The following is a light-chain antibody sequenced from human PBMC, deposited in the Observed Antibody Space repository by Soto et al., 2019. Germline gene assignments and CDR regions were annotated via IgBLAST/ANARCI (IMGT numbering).Light chain of an antibody. CDR1: QSVSSY. CDR2: GVS. V-gene: IGKV3-20*01. J-gene: IGKJ1*01. CDR3: QQYGSSLPWT. Sequence: EIVLTQSPGTLSLSPGERATLSCRASQSVSSYLAWYQQKPGQAPRLLIYGVSSRATGIPDKFSGSGSGTDFTLPNSRLEREHFAVFYCQQYGSSLPWTFGQGTKVEIK.